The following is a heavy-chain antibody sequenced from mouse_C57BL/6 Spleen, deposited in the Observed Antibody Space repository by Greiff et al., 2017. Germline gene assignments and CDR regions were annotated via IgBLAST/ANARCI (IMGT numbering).Heavy chain of an antibody. CDR1: GFTFSSYG. CDR3: ASATGTGDFDY. V-gene: IGHV5-6*01. CDR2: ISSGGSYT. J-gene: IGHJ2*01. Sequence: EVKLVESGGDLVKPGGSLKLSCAASGFTFSSYGMSWVRQTPDKRLEWVATISSGGSYTYYPDSVEGRFTLSRDNAKNTLYMQMSSLKSEDTAVYYCASATGTGDFDYWGQGTPLTVSS. D-gene: IGHD4-1*02.